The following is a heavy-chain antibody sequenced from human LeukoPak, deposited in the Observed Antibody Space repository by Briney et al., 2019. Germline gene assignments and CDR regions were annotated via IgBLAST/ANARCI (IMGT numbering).Heavy chain of an antibody. CDR2: IYYSGST. CDR3: ARAKNVFRYFDWLAGAFDI. V-gene: IGHV4-59*01. Sequence: SETLSLTCTVSGGSISSYYWSWIRQPPGKGLEGIGYIYYSGSTNYNPSLKSRVTISVDTSKNQFSLKLGSVTAAATAVYYCARAKNVFRYFDWLAGAFDIWGQGTMVTVSS. J-gene: IGHJ3*02. D-gene: IGHD3-9*01. CDR1: GGSISSYY.